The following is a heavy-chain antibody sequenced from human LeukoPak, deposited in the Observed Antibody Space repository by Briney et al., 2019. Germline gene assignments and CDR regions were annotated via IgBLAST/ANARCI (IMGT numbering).Heavy chain of an antibody. V-gene: IGHV1-8*01. Sequence: ASVKVSCKASGYTFTSYDINWVRQATGQGLEWMGWMNPNSGNTGYAQKFQGRVTMTRNTSISTAYMELSSLRSEDTAVYYCARGDCSSTSCYRGYYYYYYGMDVWGQGTTVTVSS. D-gene: IGHD2-2*01. CDR2: MNPNSGNT. CDR3: ARGDCSSTSCYRGYYYYYYGMDV. J-gene: IGHJ6*02. CDR1: GYTFTSYD.